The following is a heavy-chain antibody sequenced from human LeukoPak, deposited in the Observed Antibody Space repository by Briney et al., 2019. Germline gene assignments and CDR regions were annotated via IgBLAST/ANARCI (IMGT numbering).Heavy chain of an antibody. Sequence: PSETLSLTCTVSGGSISNYYWAWIRQPPGKGLEWSGDIYDTGSTKYNPSLKSRLTISLHTSRNQFSLNLSSLTAADTAIYYCARVRNYPDAFDIWGQGRMVTVSS. CDR2: IYDTGST. CDR3: ARVRNYPDAFDI. V-gene: IGHV4-59*01. J-gene: IGHJ3*02. CDR1: GGSISNYY. D-gene: IGHD5-24*01.